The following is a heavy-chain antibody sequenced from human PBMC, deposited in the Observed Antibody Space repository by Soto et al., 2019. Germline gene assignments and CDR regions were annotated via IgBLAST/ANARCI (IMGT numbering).Heavy chain of an antibody. V-gene: IGHV3-23*01. D-gene: IGHD3-9*01. CDR2: SYSTGGT. CDR1: GFTLGKYT. CDR3: ARDREPDGIWTFDS. J-gene: IGHJ4*02. Sequence: EVLLLESGGDVVQPGGSLRLSCAASGFTLGKYTMGWVRQAPGKGLEWVAESYSTGGTEYADSVKGRFTISRDNSKNTLFLQMNILGVEDTALYYCARDREPDGIWTFDSWGQGTLVTVSS.